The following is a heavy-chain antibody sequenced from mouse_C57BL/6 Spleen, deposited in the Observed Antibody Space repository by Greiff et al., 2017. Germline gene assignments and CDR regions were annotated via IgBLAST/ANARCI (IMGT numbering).Heavy chain of an antibody. D-gene: IGHD5-1-1*01. J-gene: IGHJ4*01. CDR3: ASIFGYQGYYAMDY. V-gene: IGHV1-18*01. CDR1: GYTFTDYN. CDR2: INPNNGGT. Sequence: VQLQQSGPELVKPGASVKIPCKASGYTFTDYNMDWVKQSHGKSLEWIGDINPNNGGTIYNQKFKGKATLTVDKSSSTAYMELRSLTSEDTAVYYCASIFGYQGYYAMDYWGQGTSVTVSS.